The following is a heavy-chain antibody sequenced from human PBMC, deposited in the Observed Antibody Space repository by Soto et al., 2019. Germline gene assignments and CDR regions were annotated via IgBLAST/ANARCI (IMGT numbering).Heavy chain of an antibody. CDR1: GLTFSRYS. Sequence: EVQLVESGGGLVKTGGSLRLSCAASGLTFSRYSMNWVRQAPGKGLEWVSSISSSSSYIYYADSVKGRFTISRDNSQNSLYLQMNSLRAEDTAVYYCARVPRIVGATGDFNYWGQGTLVTVSS. J-gene: IGHJ4*02. D-gene: IGHD1-26*01. CDR3: ARVPRIVGATGDFNY. V-gene: IGHV3-21*01. CDR2: ISSSSSYI.